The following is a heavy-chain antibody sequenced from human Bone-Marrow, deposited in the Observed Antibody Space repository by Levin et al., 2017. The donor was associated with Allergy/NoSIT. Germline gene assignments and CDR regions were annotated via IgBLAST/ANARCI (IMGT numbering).Heavy chain of an antibody. Sequence: SVKVSCKAFGGTFSSYAISWVRLAPGHGLEWVGRIIPMFGTTNYAQNFQGRVTISADESTSTAYMELSRLRSDDTAMYYCARVPFTSGWPEYCHMDVWGQGTTVTVSS. D-gene: IGHD6-19*01. J-gene: IGHJ6*02. CDR3: ARVPFTSGWPEYCHMDV. CDR2: IIPMFGTT. CDR1: GGTFSSYA. V-gene: IGHV1-69*13.